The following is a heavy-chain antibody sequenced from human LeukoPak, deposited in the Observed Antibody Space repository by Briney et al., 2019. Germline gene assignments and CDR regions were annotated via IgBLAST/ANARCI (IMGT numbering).Heavy chain of an antibody. CDR2: IRSKAYGGTT. CDR1: GFTFGDYA. V-gene: IGHV3-49*03. CDR3: TRGKGDQGWY. D-gene: IGHD2-15*01. Sequence: GRSLRLSCTASGFTFGDYAMSWFRQAPGKGLEWVGFIRSKAYGGTTEYAASVKGRFSISRDDSKSTAYLQMNSLKTEDTAVYYCTRGKGDQGWYWGQGTLVTVSS. J-gene: IGHJ4*02.